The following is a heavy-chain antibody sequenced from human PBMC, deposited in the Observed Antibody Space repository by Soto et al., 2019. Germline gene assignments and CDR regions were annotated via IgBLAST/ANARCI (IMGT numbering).Heavy chain of an antibody. J-gene: IGHJ4*02. V-gene: IGHV1-69*02. CDR3: ARESEYSSSWYDY. CDR2: IIPILGIA. Sequence: ASVKVSCKASGGTFSSYTISWVRQAPGQGLEWMGRIIPILGIANYAQKFQGRVTITADKSTSTAYMELSSLRSEDTAVYYCARESEYSSSWYDYWGQGTLVTVSS. CDR1: GGTFSSYT. D-gene: IGHD6-13*01.